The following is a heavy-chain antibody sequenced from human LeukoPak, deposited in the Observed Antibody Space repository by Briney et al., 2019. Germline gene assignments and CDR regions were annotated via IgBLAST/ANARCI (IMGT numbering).Heavy chain of an antibody. CDR2: MLDTVTT. J-gene: IGHJ4*02. CDR3: ATIKRGNIYGYFDF. CDR1: GGSMNSHY. Sequence: SETLSLTCTVSGGSMNSHYWSWIRQPPGKGLEWIGYMLDTVTTKDNPSLKSRFTLSADTSKNQFSLRLTSVTAADTAVYYCATIKRGNIYGYFDFWGQGILVTGSS. D-gene: IGHD5-18*01. V-gene: IGHV4-59*11.